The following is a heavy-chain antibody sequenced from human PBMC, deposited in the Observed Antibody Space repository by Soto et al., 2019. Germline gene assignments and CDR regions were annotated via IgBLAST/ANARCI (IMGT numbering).Heavy chain of an antibody. CDR3: ASCVYTTIQNWFDP. D-gene: IGHD5-18*01. Sequence: SGKVSCTASGYTFTSYGISWVRQAPGQGLEWMGWISAYNGNTNYAQKLQGRVTMTTDTSTSTAYMELRSLRSDDTAVYYCASCVYTTIQNWFDPWGQGTLVTVSS. V-gene: IGHV1-18*01. CDR1: GYTFTSYG. CDR2: ISAYNGNT. J-gene: IGHJ5*02.